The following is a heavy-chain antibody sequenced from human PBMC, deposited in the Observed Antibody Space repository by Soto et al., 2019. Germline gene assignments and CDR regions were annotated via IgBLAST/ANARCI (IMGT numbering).Heavy chain of an antibody. Sequence: SETLSLTCTVSGGSISSSSYYWGWIRQPPGKGLEWIGSIYYSGSTYYNPSLKSRVTISVDTSKNQFSLKLSSVTAADTAVYYCARHPGGPYGDYFDYWGQGTLVTVSS. CDR2: IYYSGST. J-gene: IGHJ4*02. CDR1: GGSISSSSYY. D-gene: IGHD4-17*01. V-gene: IGHV4-39*01. CDR3: ARHPGGPYGDYFDY.